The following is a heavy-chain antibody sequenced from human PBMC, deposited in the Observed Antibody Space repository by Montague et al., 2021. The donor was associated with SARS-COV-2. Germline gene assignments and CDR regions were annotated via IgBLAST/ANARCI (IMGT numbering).Heavy chain of an antibody. CDR1: GGSVSSGDYS. V-gene: IGHV4-30-2*06. J-gene: IGHJ6*02. Sequence: TLSLTCVVSGGSVSSGDYSWSWIRQSPGKGLEWIGYIYQSGSAYYNPSLKSRVTISIATYNNQFSLNLRSVTAADTGLYYCATGTRMDGMDFWGQGTTVTVSS. D-gene: IGHD3-10*01. CDR3: ATGTRMDGMDF. CDR2: IYQSGSA.